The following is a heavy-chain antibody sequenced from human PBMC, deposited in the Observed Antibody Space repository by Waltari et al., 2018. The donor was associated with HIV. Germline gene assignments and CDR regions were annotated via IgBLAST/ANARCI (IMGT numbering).Heavy chain of an antibody. CDR3: ARRRVFSYDFDY. Sequence: QLQLQESGPGLVKPSETLPPTCSVSGASISSSSSYWGWIRQPPGKGLEWIGHIYYSGGTYSNPSLKSRLTVSLDTSKSQVSLRLRSVTAADTAVYYCARRRVFSYDFDYWGQGNLVIVSS. V-gene: IGHV4-39*01. J-gene: IGHJ4*02. D-gene: IGHD3-3*01. CDR2: IYYSGGT. CDR1: GASISSSSSY.